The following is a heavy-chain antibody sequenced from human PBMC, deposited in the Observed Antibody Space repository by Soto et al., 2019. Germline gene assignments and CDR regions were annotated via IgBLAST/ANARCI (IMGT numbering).Heavy chain of an antibody. J-gene: IGHJ5*02. CDR3: ARDRGPGLLFDP. CDR2: ISAYNGNT. CDR1: VFTFPSYG. D-gene: IGHD3-10*01. Sequence: VQFSCWASVFTFPSYGRSWLRQAPGQGLEWLGWISAYNGNTNYAQKLQGRVTMTTDTSTSTAYMELRSLRSDDTAVYYCARDRGPGLLFDPWGQGTLVTVSS. V-gene: IGHV1-18*01.